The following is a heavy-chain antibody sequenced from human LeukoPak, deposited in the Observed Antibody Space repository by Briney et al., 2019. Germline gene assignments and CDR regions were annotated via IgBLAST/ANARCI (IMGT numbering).Heavy chain of an antibody. V-gene: IGHV3-23*01. CDR1: GFTFSSYA. CDR2: ISGSGGST. J-gene: IGHJ6*02. CDR3: AKDLRQQLGRWPYGMDV. Sequence: GGSLRLSRAASGFTFSSYAMSWVRQAPGKGLEWVSAISGSGGSTNYVDSVRGRFTISRDNSKNTLYLQMNSLSVDDTAVYYCAKDLRQQLGRWPYGMDVWGQGTTVTVSS. D-gene: IGHD6-13*01.